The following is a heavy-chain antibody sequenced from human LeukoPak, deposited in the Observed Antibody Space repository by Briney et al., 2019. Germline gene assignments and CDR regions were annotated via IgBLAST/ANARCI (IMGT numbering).Heavy chain of an antibody. CDR2: ISSESGTK. CDR3: ARDVHDYDSSGYYRFDY. Sequence: PGGSPRLSCVASGFSFTSHSMNWVRQAPGKGLEWVSYISSESGTKYHADSVKGRFTISRDNAKNSLYLQMNSLRAEDTAVYYCARDVHDYDSSGYYRFDYWGQGTVVTVSS. CDR1: GFSFTSHS. D-gene: IGHD3-22*01. V-gene: IGHV3-48*04. J-gene: IGHJ4*02.